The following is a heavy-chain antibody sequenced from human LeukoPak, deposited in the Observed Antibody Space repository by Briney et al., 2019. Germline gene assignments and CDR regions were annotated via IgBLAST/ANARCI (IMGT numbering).Heavy chain of an antibody. CDR1: GGSFSGYY. Sequence: PSETLSLTCAVYGGSFSGYYWSWIRQPPGKGLEWIGEINHSGSTNYNPSLKSRVTMSVDTSKNQFSLKLSSVTAADTAVYYCARGLPRGIYYYYGMDVWGQGTTVTVSS. V-gene: IGHV4-34*01. CDR2: INHSGST. CDR3: ARGLPRGIYYYYGMDV. D-gene: IGHD3-10*01. J-gene: IGHJ6*02.